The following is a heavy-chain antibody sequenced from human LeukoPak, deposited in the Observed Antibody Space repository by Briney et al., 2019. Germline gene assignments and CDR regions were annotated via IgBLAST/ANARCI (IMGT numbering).Heavy chain of an antibody. CDR1: GFTFSDYY. CDR2: ISSSGSTI. D-gene: IGHD5-12*01. V-gene: IGHV3-11*04. J-gene: IGHJ4*02. CDR3: ARDQPSGYSGYPVDY. Sequence: GGSLRLSCAASGFTFSDYYMSWIRQAPGKGLEWVSYISSSGSTIYYADSVKGRFTISRDNAKNSLYLQMNSLRAEDTAVYYCARDQPSGYSGYPVDYWGQGTLVTVSS.